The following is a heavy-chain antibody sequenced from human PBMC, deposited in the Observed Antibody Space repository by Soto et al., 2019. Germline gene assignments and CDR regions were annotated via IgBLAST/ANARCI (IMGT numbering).Heavy chain of an antibody. CDR3: AKVRVGCSSTSCYGFDY. D-gene: IGHD2-2*01. CDR1: GFTFSNYA. V-gene: IGHV3-23*01. Sequence: EVQLLESGGGLVQPGGSLRLSCAASGFTFSNYAMSWVRQAPGKGLEWVSAISGSGGSTYYADSVKGRFTISRDNSKNTLYLQMNSLRAEDTAVYYCAKVRVGCSSTSCYGFDYWGQGTLVTVSS. J-gene: IGHJ4*02. CDR2: ISGSGGST.